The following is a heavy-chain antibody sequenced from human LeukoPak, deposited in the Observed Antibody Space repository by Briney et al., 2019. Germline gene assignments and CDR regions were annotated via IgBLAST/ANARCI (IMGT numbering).Heavy chain of an antibody. Sequence: SETLSLTCTVSGGSISSSSYYWGWIRQPPGKGLEWIGSIYYSGSTYYNPSLKSRVTISVDTSKNQFSLKLSSVTAADTAVYYCASVDSSSWYGQIDYWGQGTLVTVSS. CDR2: IYYSGST. V-gene: IGHV4-39*07. CDR1: GGSISSSSYY. CDR3: ASVDSSSWYGQIDY. J-gene: IGHJ4*02. D-gene: IGHD6-13*01.